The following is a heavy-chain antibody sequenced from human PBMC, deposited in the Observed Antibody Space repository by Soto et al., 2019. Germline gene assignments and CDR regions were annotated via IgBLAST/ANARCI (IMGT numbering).Heavy chain of an antibody. CDR3: APMGGYYDSSGYYHAFDI. CDR1: GFIVSNNY. Sequence: PVGSLRLSCAASGFIVSNNYMSWIRQAPGKGLEWVSVIYSGGSTYYADSVKGRFTISRDNSKNTLFLQMNSLRAEDTAVYYCAPMGGYYDSSGYYHAFDIWGQGTMVTVSS. CDR2: IYSGGST. D-gene: IGHD3-22*01. J-gene: IGHJ3*02. V-gene: IGHV3-53*01.